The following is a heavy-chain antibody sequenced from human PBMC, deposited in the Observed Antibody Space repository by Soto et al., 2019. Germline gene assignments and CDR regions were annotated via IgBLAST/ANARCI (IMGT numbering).Heavy chain of an antibody. CDR1: GGSISSYY. CDR2: IYYSGST. Sequence: DTLSLTFTVSGGSISSYYWSWIRQPPGKGLEWILYIYYSGSTNYNPSLKSRVTISVDTSKNQFSLKLRSVTAADTAVYYCARDIGVAARPFPYYYYYGMDXWGQGTTVTVS. V-gene: IGHV4-59*01. D-gene: IGHD6-6*01. CDR3: ARDIGVAARPFPYYYYYGMDX. J-gene: IGHJ6*02.